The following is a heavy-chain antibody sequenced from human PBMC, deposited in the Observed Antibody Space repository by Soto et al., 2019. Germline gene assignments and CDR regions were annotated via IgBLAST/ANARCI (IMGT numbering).Heavy chain of an antibody. D-gene: IGHD1-26*01. CDR1: GRSISRGGYS. CDR2: IYHSGST. V-gene: IGHV4-30-2*01. J-gene: IGHJ5*02. CDR3: ARTPTP. Sequence: PSETLSLTCAVSGRSISRGGYSWSWIRQPPVQGLEWIGYIYHSGSTYYNPSLKSRVTISVDRSKNQFSLKLSSVTAADTAVYYCARTPTPWGQGTLVTVSS.